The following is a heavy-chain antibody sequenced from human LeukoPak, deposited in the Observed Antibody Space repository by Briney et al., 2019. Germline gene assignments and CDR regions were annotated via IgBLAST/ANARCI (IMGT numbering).Heavy chain of an antibody. CDR3: AGGRSSVLGY. J-gene: IGHJ4*02. CDR2: IYYSGST. V-gene: IGHV4-39*01. D-gene: IGHD6-19*01. CDR1: GVSISGISSY. Sequence: SETLSLTCSVSGVSISGISSYWGWIRQPPGKGLEWIGSIYYSGSTCYNPSLKSRVTISVDTSKNQFSLKLSSVTAADTAVYYCAGGRSSVLGYWGQGTLVTVSS.